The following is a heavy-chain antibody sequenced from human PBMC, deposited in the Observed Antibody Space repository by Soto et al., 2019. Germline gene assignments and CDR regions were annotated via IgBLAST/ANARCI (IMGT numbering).Heavy chain of an antibody. CDR1: GYTFTGYY. V-gene: IGHV1-2*04. Sequence: ASVKVSCKASGYTFTGYYMHWVRQAPGQGLEWMGWINPNSGGTNYAQKFQGWVTMTRDTSISTAYMELSRLRSDDTAVYYCARGSQRDYYGSGSYLPELNFDPWGQGTLVTVSS. D-gene: IGHD3-10*01. J-gene: IGHJ5*02. CDR2: INPNSGGT. CDR3: ARGSQRDYYGSGSYLPELNFDP.